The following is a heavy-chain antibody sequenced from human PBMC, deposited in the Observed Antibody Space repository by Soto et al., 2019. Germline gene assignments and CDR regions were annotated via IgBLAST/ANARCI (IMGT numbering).Heavy chain of an antibody. V-gene: IGHV3-30*18. J-gene: IGHJ4*02. CDR3: AKSSYYDSSGLPAW. D-gene: IGHD3-22*01. Sequence: GGSLRLSCAASGFTFSSYGMHWVRQAPGKGLEWVAVISYDGSNKYYADSVKGRFTISRDNSKNTLYLQMNSLRAEDTAVYYCAKSSYYDSSGLPAWWGQRTLVTVS. CDR1: GFTFSSYG. CDR2: ISYDGSNK.